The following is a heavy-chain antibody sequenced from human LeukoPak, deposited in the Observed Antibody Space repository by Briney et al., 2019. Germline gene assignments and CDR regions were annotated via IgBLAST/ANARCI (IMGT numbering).Heavy chain of an antibody. CDR1: GGSFSGYY. J-gene: IGHJ5*02. D-gene: IGHD3-22*01. CDR2: INHSGST. CDR3: ARGGLTMIVVANQLGSQDNWFDP. Sequence: SETLSLTCAVYGGSFSGYYWSWIRQPPGKGLEWIGEINHSGSTNYNPSLKSRVTISVDTSKNQFSLKLSSVTAADTAVYYCARGGLTMIVVANQLGSQDNWFDPWGQGTLVTVSS. V-gene: IGHV4-34*01.